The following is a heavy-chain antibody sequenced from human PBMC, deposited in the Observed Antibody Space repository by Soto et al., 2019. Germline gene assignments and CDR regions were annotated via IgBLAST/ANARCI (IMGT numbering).Heavy chain of an antibody. D-gene: IGHD3-22*01. J-gene: IGHJ4*02. V-gene: IGHV3-11*01. CDR2: ISSSGSII. Sequence: PGGSLRLSCAASGFTFSDYYMSWIRQAPGKGLEWVSYISSSGSIIYYADSVKGRFTISRDNAKNSLYLQMNSLRAEDAAVYYCARDLGYYDSSGYFDYWGQGTLVTVS. CDR1: GFTFSDYY. CDR3: ARDLGYYDSSGYFDY.